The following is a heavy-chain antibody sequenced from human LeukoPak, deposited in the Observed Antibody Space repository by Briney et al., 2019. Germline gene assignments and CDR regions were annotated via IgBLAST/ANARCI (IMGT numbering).Heavy chain of an antibody. CDR3: ARDSDYDFWSGSDY. D-gene: IGHD3-3*01. CDR1: GFTFSSYG. V-gene: IGHV3-30*02. Sequence: GGSLRLSCAASGFTFSSYGMHWVRQAPGKGLEWVAFIRYDGSNKYYADSVKGRFTISRDNSKNTLYLQMNSQRVEDTAVYYCARDSDYDFWSGSDYWGQGTLVTVSS. CDR2: IRYDGSNK. J-gene: IGHJ4*02.